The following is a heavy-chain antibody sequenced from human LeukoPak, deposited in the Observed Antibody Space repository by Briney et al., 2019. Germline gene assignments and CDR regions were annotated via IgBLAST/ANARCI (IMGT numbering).Heavy chain of an antibody. Sequence: SETLSLTCAVYGGSFSGYYWGWIRQPPGKGLEWIGSIYYSGTTYYNPSLKSRVTISVDTSKSQFSLKLSSVTAADTAVYYCASQISSSSADWFDPWGQGTLVTVSS. CDR3: ASQISSSSADWFDP. CDR1: GGSFSGYY. J-gene: IGHJ5*02. CDR2: IYYSGTT. D-gene: IGHD6-6*01. V-gene: IGHV4-34*01.